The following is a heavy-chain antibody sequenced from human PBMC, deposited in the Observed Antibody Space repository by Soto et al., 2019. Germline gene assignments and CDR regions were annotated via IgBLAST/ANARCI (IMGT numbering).Heavy chain of an antibody. CDR2: IYYSGST. CDR3: ARDLGYYDFTGEKNWFDP. CDR1: GGSISSYF. J-gene: IGHJ5*02. D-gene: IGHD3-3*01. V-gene: IGHV4-59*01. Sequence: SETLSLTCTVSGGSISSYFWSWIRQPPGKGLEWIGYIYYSGSTNYNPSLKSRVTISVDTSKNQFSLKLSSVTAADTAVYYCARDLGYYDFTGEKNWFDPWGQGTLVTVSS.